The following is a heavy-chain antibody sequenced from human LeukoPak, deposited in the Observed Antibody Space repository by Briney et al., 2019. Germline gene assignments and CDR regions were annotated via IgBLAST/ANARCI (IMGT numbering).Heavy chain of an antibody. CDR3: ARRVGRYFGERAYYYNYMDV. V-gene: IGHV4-59*12. Sequence: SETLSLTCTVSSVSISSYYWSWIRQPPGKGLEWIAYIYYSGSTNYNPSLKSRVTISVDTSKNQFSLKLTSVTAADTAVYYCARRVGRYFGERAYYYNYMDVWGSGATVTISS. CDR2: IYYSGST. J-gene: IGHJ6*03. CDR1: SVSISSYY. D-gene: IGHD3-10*01.